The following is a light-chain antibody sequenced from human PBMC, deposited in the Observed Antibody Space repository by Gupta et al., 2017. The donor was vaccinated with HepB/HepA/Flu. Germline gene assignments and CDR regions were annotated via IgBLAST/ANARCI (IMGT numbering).Light chain of an antibody. CDR3: QQYNTYLRT. J-gene: IGKJ4*02. Sequence: DIQMTQSPSTLSASVGDRVTITCRASLTIDTWMAWYQQKPGKAPRLIIYKASILQSGVPSRCCGSGSGTEFILTISSLQPDDFSTYYCQQYNTYLRTFGGGTVVETK. V-gene: IGKV1-5*03. CDR2: KAS. CDR1: LTIDTW.